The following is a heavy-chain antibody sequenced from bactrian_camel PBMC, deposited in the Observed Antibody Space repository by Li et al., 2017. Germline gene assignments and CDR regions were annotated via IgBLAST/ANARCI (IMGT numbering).Heavy chain of an antibody. CDR1: GFTLSSYG. V-gene: IGHV3S40*01. Sequence: VQLVESGGGLVQPGGSLRLSCAASGFTLSSYGMSWVRQAPGKGLEWVSTIHSGDGSTYYADSVKGRFSISRDNAKNTLYLQLNSLKTEDTAMYYCAKIAYNYWGQGTQVTVS. CDR2: IHSGDGST. CDR3: AKIAYNY. J-gene: IGHJ4*01.